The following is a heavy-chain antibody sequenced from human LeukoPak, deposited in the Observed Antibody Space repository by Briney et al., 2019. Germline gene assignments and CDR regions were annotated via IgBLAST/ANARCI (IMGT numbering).Heavy chain of an antibody. CDR2: INHSGST. Sequence: SETLSLTCAVSGGSITNANWGSWVRQPPGKGLEWIGEINHSGSTNYNPSLKSRVTISVDTSRNHFSLKLSSVTAADTAVYYCARAGTLVGSDYWGQGTLVTVSS. D-gene: IGHD1-1*01. V-gene: IGHV4-4*02. J-gene: IGHJ4*02. CDR1: GGSITNANW. CDR3: ARAGTLVGSDY.